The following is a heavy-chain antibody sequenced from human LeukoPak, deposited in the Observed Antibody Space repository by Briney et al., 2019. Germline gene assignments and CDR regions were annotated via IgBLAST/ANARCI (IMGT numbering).Heavy chain of an antibody. CDR1: GFTFSGYA. Sequence: GGSLRLSCAASGFTFSGYAMSWVRQAPGKGLEWVSAIGGPGFTTVYADSVKGRFTISRDNSQNTLYLQMNSLRAEDTAVYYCARARGIAARPSAFDIWGQGTMVTVSS. CDR3: ARARGIAARPSAFDI. V-gene: IGHV3-23*01. D-gene: IGHD6-6*01. J-gene: IGHJ3*02. CDR2: IGGPGFTT.